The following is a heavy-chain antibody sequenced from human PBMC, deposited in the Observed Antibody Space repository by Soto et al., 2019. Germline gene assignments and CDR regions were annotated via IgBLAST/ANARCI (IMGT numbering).Heavy chain of an antibody. CDR1: GYTFTSYY. Sequence: QVQLVQSGAEVKKPGASVKVSCKASGYTFTSYYMHWVRQAPGHGLEWMGIIKPSGGSTSYAQKFQGRATMTRDTSPSTVYMELGSLRSDDTAVYYCARDRDSSSWYGTDNWFDPWGQGTLVTVSS. CDR3: ARDRDSSSWYGTDNWFDP. D-gene: IGHD6-13*01. V-gene: IGHV1-46*03. CDR2: IKPSGGST. J-gene: IGHJ5*02.